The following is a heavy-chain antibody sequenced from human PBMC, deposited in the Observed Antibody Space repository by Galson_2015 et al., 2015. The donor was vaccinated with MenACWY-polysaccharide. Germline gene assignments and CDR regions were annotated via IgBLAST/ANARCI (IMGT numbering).Heavy chain of an antibody. CDR3: ARHVIGGGYFDY. Sequence: SVKVSCKASGYTFSRYPMHWVRQAPGQRIGWMGWITGGNGDTKYSEKFQGRVTITKDTSANTVYMELSSLRYEDTAVYYCARHVIGGGYFDYWGQGTLVTVSS. D-gene: IGHD2/OR15-2a*01. CDR2: ITGGNGDT. V-gene: IGHV1-3*01. CDR1: GYTFSRYP. J-gene: IGHJ4*02.